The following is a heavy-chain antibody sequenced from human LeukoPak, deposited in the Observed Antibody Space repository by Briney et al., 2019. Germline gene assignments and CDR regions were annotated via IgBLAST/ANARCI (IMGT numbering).Heavy chain of an antibody. V-gene: IGHV1-58*01. D-gene: IGHD3-22*01. CDR3: AASPDYYDSSGYSYYFDY. Sequence: SVKVSCKASGFIFTSSAVQWVRQARGQRLEWIGWIVVGSGNTNYAQKFQERVTITRDMSTSTAYMELSSLRSEDTAVYYCAASPDYYDSSGYSYYFDYWGQGTLVTVSS. J-gene: IGHJ4*02. CDR1: GFIFTSSA. CDR2: IVVGSGNT.